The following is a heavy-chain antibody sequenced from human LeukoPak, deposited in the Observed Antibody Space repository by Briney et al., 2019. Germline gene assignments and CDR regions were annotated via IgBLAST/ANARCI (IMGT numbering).Heavy chain of an antibody. Sequence: PSETLSLTCGVSGFSISRSYYWAWIRQPPGKGLEWIGTIYHIGSTYYSPSLGSRVTMSVDTSKNEFSLNLKSATAADTAVYYCARAGWIITSGIDYWGQGALVTVSS. CDR3: ARAGWIITSGIDY. CDR1: GFSISRSYY. D-gene: IGHD3-10*01. V-gene: IGHV4-38-2*01. J-gene: IGHJ4*02. CDR2: IYHIGST.